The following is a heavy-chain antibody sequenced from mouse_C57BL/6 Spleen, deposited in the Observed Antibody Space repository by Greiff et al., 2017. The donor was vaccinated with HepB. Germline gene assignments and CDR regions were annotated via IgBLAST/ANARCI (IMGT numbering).Heavy chain of an antibody. CDR3: ARSDYHYFDY. CDR2: IYPGDGDT. D-gene: IGHD2-4*01. CDR1: GYAFSSSW. V-gene: IGHV1-82*01. Sequence: QVQLQQSGPELVKPGASVKISCKASGYAFSSSWMNWVKQRPGKGLEWIGRIYPGDGDTNYNGKFKGKATLTADKSSSTAYMQLSSLTSEDSAVYFCARSDYHYFDYWGQGTTLTVSS. J-gene: IGHJ2*01.